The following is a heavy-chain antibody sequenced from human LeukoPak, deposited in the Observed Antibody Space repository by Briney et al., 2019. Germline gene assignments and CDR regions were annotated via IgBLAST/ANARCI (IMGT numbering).Heavy chain of an antibody. J-gene: IGHJ5*02. CDR3: ARYGTMVRGVITWFDP. CDR2: INHSGST. Sequence: SETLSLTCAVYGGSFSGYYWSWIRQPPGKGLEWIEEINHSGSTNYNPSLKSRVTISVDTSKNQFSLKLSSVTAADTAVYYCARYGTMVRGVITWFDPWGQGTLVTVSS. V-gene: IGHV4-34*01. D-gene: IGHD3-10*01. CDR1: GGSFSGYY.